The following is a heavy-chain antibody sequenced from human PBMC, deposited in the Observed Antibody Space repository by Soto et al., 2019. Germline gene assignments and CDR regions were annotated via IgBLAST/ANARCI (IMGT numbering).Heavy chain of an antibody. CDR1: GYTFTSYG. D-gene: IGHD2-15*01. CDR3: ARKKVVAATPPYYSYGMDV. CDR2: ISAYNGNT. V-gene: IGHV1-18*04. Sequence: ASVKVSCKASGYTFTSYGISWVRQAPGQGLEWMGWISAYNGNTNYAQKLQGRVTMTTDTSTSTAYMELRSLRSDDTAVYYCARKKVVAATPPYYSYGMDVWGQGTTVTVSS. J-gene: IGHJ6*02.